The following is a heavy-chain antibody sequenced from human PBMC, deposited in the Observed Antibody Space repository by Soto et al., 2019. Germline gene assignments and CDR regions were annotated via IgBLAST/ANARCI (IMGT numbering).Heavy chain of an antibody. V-gene: IGHV4-34*01. CDR3: ARGSGAVAGTREYYYYGMDV. Sequence: SETLSLTCAVYGGSFSGYYWSWIRQPPGKGLEWIGEINHSGSTNYNPSLKSRVTISVDTSKNQFSLKLSSVTAADTAVYYCARGSGAVAGTREYYYYGMDVWGQGTTVTVSS. CDR2: INHSGST. J-gene: IGHJ6*02. D-gene: IGHD6-19*01. CDR1: GGSFSGYY.